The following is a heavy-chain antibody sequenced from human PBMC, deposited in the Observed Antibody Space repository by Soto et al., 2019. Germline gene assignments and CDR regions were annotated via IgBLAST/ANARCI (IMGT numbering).Heavy chain of an antibody. CDR1: GGSISSYY. V-gene: IGHV4-4*07. J-gene: IGHJ5*02. CDR2: IYTSGST. D-gene: IGHD3-22*01. CDR3: ARDTFYYDSSGNWFDP. Sequence: PSETLSLTCTVSGGSISSYYWSWIRQPAGKGLEWIGRIYTSGSTNYNPSLKSRVTMSVDTSKNQFSLKLSSVTAADTAVYYCARDTFYYDSSGNWFDPWGQGTLVTVS.